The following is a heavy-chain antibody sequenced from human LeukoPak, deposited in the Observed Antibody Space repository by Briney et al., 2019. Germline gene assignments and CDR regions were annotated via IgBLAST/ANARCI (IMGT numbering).Heavy chain of an antibody. J-gene: IGHJ3*02. D-gene: IGHD3-22*01. Sequence: GGSLRLSCAASGFTFSSYWMSWVRQAPGKGLECVANIKQDGSEKYYVDSVKGRFTISRDNAKNSLYLQMNSLRAEDTAVYYCARDSSGYWVDAFDIWGQGTMVTVSS. V-gene: IGHV3-7*05. CDR1: GFTFSSYW. CDR2: IKQDGSEK. CDR3: ARDSSGYWVDAFDI.